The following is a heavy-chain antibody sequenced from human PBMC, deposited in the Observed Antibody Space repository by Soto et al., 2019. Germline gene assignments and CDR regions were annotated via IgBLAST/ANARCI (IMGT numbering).Heavy chain of an antibody. CDR1: GFSFSSYA. J-gene: IGHJ4*02. Sequence: EVQMLESGGGLVQAGGSLRLSCAASGFSFSSYALNWVRQAPGKGLEWVSTISGRGGRVYYADSVKGRFTISRDNSKNALYLQLDSLRAEDTAVYYCAKDRSQGAVAGTSDFDYWGQGTLVTVSS. CDR2: ISGRGGRV. CDR3: AKDRSQGAVAGTSDFDY. D-gene: IGHD6-19*01. V-gene: IGHV3-23*01.